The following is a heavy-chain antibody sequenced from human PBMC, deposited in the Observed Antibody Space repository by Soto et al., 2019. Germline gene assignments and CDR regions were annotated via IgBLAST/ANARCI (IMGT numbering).Heavy chain of an antibody. J-gene: IGHJ4*02. Sequence: PSETLSLTCAVYGGSFSGYYWSWIRQPPGKGLEWIGEINHSGSTNYNPSLKSRVTISVDTSKNQFSLKLSSVTAADTAVYYCARGREFDYCGQRTLVTVSS. V-gene: IGHV4-34*01. CDR1: GGSFSGYY. CDR2: INHSGST. CDR3: ARGREFDY.